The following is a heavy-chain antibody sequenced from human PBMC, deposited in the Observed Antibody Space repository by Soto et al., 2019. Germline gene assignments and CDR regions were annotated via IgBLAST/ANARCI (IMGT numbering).Heavy chain of an antibody. J-gene: IGHJ6*03. D-gene: IGHD4-4*01. CDR3: ARDPSNHYYYYYYMDV. CDR2: ISSSGSTI. V-gene: IGHV3-11*01. CDR1: GFTFSDYY. Sequence: GSLRLSCAASGFTFSDYYMSWIRQAPGKGLEWVSYISSSGSTIYYADSVKGRFTISRDNAKNSLYLQMNSLRAEDTAVYYCARDPSNHYYYYYYMDVWGKGTTVTVS.